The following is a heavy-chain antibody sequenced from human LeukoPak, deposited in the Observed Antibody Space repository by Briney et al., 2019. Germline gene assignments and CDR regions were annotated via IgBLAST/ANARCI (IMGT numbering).Heavy chain of an antibody. CDR1: GFTFSSYA. Sequence: GGSLRLSCAASGFTFSSYAMSWVRQAPGKGLEWVSDISGSGDNTYYADSVKGRFTISRDNSKNTLYVQVNSLGTEDTAAYYCAKGSYYDSSGSFYFDYWGQGTLVIVSS. CDR3: AKGSYYDSSGSFYFDY. J-gene: IGHJ4*02. V-gene: IGHV3-23*01. D-gene: IGHD3-22*01. CDR2: ISGSGDNT.